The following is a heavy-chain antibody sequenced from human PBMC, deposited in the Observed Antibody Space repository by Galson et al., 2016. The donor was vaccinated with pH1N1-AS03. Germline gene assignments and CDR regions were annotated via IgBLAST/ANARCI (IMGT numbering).Heavy chain of an antibody. D-gene: IGHD3-10*01. Sequence: SGYTVPTYGITWVRRAPGQGLEWMGWISAFSGNTVYAQSLQGRVTISIDTSTTTVYMELRNLGSDDTAVYYCSSRLRGVVGFRDVFYIWGHGTLLAYSS. CDR2: ISAFSGNT. J-gene: IGHJ3*02. V-gene: IGHV1-18*01. CDR1: GYTVPTYG. CDR3: SSRLRGVVGFRDVFYI.